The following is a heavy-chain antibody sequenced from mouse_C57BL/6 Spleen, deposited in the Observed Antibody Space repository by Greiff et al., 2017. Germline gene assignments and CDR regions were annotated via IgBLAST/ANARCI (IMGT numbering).Heavy chain of an antibody. CDR1: GYAFTNYL. V-gene: IGHV1-54*01. J-gene: IGHJ4*01. CDR3: ARRHYSNYAMDY. CDR2: INPGSGGT. D-gene: IGHD2-5*01. Sequence: VKLQQSGAELVRPGTSVKVSCKASGYAFTNYLIEWVKQRPGQGLEWIGVINPGSGGTNYNEKFKGKATLTADKSSSTAYMQLSSLTSEDSAVYFCARRHYSNYAMDYWGQGTSVTVSS.